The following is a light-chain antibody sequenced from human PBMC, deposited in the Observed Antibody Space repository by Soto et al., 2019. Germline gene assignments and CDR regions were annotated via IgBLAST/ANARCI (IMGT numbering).Light chain of an antibody. Sequence: ILLTHYLSGLSVSPLESGTLSGRASQNLDYNVAWYQQRPGQTPRLLIYRASTTGPGVPARFSGSASGTEFTLTISCLHPEDITVYSCLQYHNLWAFGQGTKVDIK. CDR2: RAS. J-gene: IGKJ1*01. CDR1: QNLDYN. V-gene: IGKV3-15*01. CDR3: LQYHNLWA.